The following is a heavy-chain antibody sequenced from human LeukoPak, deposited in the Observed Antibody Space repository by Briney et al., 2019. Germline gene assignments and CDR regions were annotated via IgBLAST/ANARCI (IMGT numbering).Heavy chain of an antibody. CDR1: EFTLSRHW. J-gene: IGHJ3*01. D-gene: IGHD1-1*01. V-gene: IGHV3-74*01. CDR3: ARGSNNWNDEHAFDV. CDR2: LNTDGRIT. Sequence: GGSLRLPCAASEFTLSRHWMHWVRQAPGKGLVWVSRLNTDGRITYYADSVKGRFTISRDSAKNTLYLQLDSLRAEDTAVYYCARGSNNWNDEHAFDVWGQGRMVTVSS.